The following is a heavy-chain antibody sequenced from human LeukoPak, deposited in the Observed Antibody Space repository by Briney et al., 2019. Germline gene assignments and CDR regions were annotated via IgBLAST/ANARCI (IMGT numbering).Heavy chain of an antibody. V-gene: IGHV1-2*02. CDR2: INPNSGGT. D-gene: IGHD6-13*01. CDR1: GYTFTGYY. CDR3: ARGSGRIAAAGTLDY. Sequence: ASVKVSCKASGYTFTGYYMHWVRQAPGQGLEWMGWINPNSGGTNYAQKFQGRVTMTRDTSISTAYMELSRLRSDDTAVYYCARGSGRIAAAGTLDYWGQGTLVTVSS. J-gene: IGHJ4*02.